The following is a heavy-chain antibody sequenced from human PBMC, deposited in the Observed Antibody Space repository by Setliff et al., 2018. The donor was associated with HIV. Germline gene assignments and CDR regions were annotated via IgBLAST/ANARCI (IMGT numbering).Heavy chain of an antibody. D-gene: IGHD3-22*01. V-gene: IGHV4-4*08. J-gene: IGHJ6*03. CDR1: GGSISSYY. CDR2: IYTSGST. Sequence: SETLSLTCTVSGGSISSYYWSWIRQPPGKGLEWIGYIYTSGSTNYNPSLKSRVTISVDTSKNQFSLKLSSVTAADTAVYYCARAPGGSYYDSSGYYLYYYYYMDVWGKGTTVTVSS. CDR3: ARAPGGSYYDSSGYYLYYYYYMDV.